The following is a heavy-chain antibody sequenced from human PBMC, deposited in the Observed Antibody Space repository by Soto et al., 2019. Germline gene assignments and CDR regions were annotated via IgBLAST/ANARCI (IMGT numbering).Heavy chain of an antibody. Sequence: QVQLVQSGAEVKKPGASVKVSCKASGYTFTSYAMHWARQAPGQRLEWMGWINAGNGNTKYSQKFQGRVTITRETSVSTAYMELSRLRSENTDVYYCTRSIVVATAADYWCHGTLVTVSS. D-gene: IGHD2-21*02. V-gene: IGHV1-3*01. CDR2: INAGNGNT. CDR1: GYTFTSYA. J-gene: IGHJ4*01. CDR3: TRSIVVATAADY.